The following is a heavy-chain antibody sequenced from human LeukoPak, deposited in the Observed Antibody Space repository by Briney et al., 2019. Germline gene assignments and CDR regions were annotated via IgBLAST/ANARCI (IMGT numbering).Heavy chain of an antibody. CDR3: ARRGQRGYSYGPSRPYYFDY. J-gene: IGHJ4*02. D-gene: IGHD5-18*01. CDR2: INHSGST. V-gene: IGHV4-34*01. CDR1: GGSFSGYY. Sequence: SETLSLTCAVYGGSFSGYYWSWIRQPPGKGLEWIGEINHSGSTNYNPSLKSRVTISVDTSKNQFSLKLSSVTAADTAVYYCARRGQRGYSYGPSRPYYFDYWGQGTLVTVSS.